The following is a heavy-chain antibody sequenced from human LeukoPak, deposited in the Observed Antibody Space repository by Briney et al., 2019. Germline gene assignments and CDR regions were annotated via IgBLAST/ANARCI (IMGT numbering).Heavy chain of an antibody. CDR1: GGSISSSSYY. CDR2: IYHSGST. J-gene: IGHJ5*02. V-gene: IGHV4-39*07. CDR3: ARDSGGYADEGMGFDP. D-gene: IGHD6-19*01. Sequence: SETLSLTCTVSGGSISSSSYYWGWIRQPPGKGLEWIGEIYHSGSTNYNPSLKSRVTISVDTSKNQFSLKLSSVTAADTAVYYCARDSGGYADEGMGFDPWGQGTLVTVSS.